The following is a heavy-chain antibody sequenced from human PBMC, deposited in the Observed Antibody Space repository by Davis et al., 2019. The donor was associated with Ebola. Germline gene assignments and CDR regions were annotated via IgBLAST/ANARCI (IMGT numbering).Heavy chain of an antibody. D-gene: IGHD2-2*01. V-gene: IGHV3-30*18. CDR3: AKDIEYQLPQDLYYYYYGMDV. J-gene: IGHJ6*02. CDR1: GFTFSSYG. Sequence: GESLKISCAASGFTFSSYGMHWVRQAPGKGLEWVAVISYDGSNKYYADSVKGRFTISRDNSKNTLYLQMNSLRAEDTAVYYCAKDIEYQLPQDLYYYYYGMDVWGQGTTVTVSS. CDR2: ISYDGSNK.